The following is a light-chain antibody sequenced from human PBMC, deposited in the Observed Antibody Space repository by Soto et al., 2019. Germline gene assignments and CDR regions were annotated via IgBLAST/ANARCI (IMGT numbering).Light chain of an antibody. CDR3: QQSYGALAWT. CDR2: AAS. Sequence: DIQMPHSPSSLSASVGDRVTITCRASQSIGSYLNWYQQKPGKAPKLLMSAASSLHSGVPSRFSGSGSGTDFTLTIKSLQPEDFATYYCQQSYGALAWTFGQGTKVEIK. V-gene: IGKV1-39*01. J-gene: IGKJ1*01. CDR1: QSIGSY.